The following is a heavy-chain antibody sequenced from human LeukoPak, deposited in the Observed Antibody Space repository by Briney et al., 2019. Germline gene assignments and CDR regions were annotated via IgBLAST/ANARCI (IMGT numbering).Heavy chain of an antibody. CDR1: GFTSSSYW. V-gene: IGHV3-74*01. Sequence: GGSLRLSCAASGFTSSSYWMHWVRQAPGKGLVWVSRINSDGSNTNYADSVKGRSTISRDNAKNTVYLQMNSLRAEDTAVCYCARGRGPYGWFDPWGQGTLVTVSS. CDR2: INSDGSNT. J-gene: IGHJ5*02. D-gene: IGHD3-10*01. CDR3: ARGRGPYGWFDP.